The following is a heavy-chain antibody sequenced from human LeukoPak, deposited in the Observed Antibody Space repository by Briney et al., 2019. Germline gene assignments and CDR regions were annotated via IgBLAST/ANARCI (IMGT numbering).Heavy chain of an antibody. V-gene: IGHV3-66*01. J-gene: IGHJ6*02. CDR3: ARDYGYDSSGYHYYYYYYGMDV. Sequence: PGRSLRLSCAASGFTVSSNYMSWVRQAPGKGLEWVSVIYSGGSTYYADSVKGRFTISRDNSKNTLYLQMNSLRAEDTAVYYCARDYGYDSSGYHYYYYYYGMDVWGQGTTVTVSS. D-gene: IGHD3-22*01. CDR2: IYSGGST. CDR1: GFTVSSNY.